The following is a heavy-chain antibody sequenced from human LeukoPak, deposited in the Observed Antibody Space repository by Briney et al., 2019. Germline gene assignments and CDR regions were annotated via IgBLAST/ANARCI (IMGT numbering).Heavy chain of an antibody. CDR3: ARDLSYYGSGRPRRHQYYFDY. J-gene: IGHJ4*02. CDR1: GFTFSSYA. Sequence: GGSLRLSCAASGFTFSSYAMSWVRQAPGKGLEWVSAISGSGGSTYYADSVKGRFTISRDNSKNTLYLQMNSLRAEDTAVYYCARDLSYYGSGRPRRHQYYFDYWGQGTLVTVAS. V-gene: IGHV3-23*01. CDR2: ISGSGGST. D-gene: IGHD3-10*01.